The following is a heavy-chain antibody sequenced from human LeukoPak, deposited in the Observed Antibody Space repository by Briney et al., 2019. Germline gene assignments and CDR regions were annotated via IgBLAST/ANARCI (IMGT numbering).Heavy chain of an antibody. D-gene: IGHD6-6*01. V-gene: IGHV4-4*08. Sequence: SETLSLTCTVSDDSISDYYRGWIRQPPGKGLEWIGYFHNSGTSTYNPSLKSRVTISVDTSKNQFSLKLNSVTAADTAVYYCARRPSSFRAYYFDYWGQGTLVTVSS. CDR3: ARRPSSFRAYYFDY. CDR2: FHNSGTS. J-gene: IGHJ4*02. CDR1: DDSISDYY.